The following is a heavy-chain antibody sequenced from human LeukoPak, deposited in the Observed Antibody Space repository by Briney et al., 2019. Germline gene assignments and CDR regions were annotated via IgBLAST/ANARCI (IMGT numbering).Heavy chain of an antibody. V-gene: IGHV4-59*08. Sequence: PSETLSLTCTVSGGSISSYYWSWIRQPPGKGLEWVAYIYYSGSTSYNPSLKSRVTISVDTSKKQFSLRLSAVTAADTAVYYSARHRGAYCSGGNCYSSYYFDYWGQGTLVTVSS. CDR1: GGSISSYY. J-gene: IGHJ4*02. CDR3: ARHRGAYCSGGNCYSSYYFDY. CDR2: IYYSGST. D-gene: IGHD2-15*01.